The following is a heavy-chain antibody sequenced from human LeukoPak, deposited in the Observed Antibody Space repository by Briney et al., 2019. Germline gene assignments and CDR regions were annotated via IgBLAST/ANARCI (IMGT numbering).Heavy chain of an antibody. CDR2: IKQHASEK. CDR3: TRAYDYVWGSYRYPDY. J-gene: IGHJ4*02. D-gene: IGHD3-16*02. Sequence: GGSLSLSCAASGFSFSSFWMTWVRQAPGKGLEWVASIKQHASEKHYVDSVKGRFTISRDDARNSVSLHMSSLRDDDTALYYCTRAYDYVWGSYRYPDYWGQGTLVTVSS. V-gene: IGHV3-7*03. CDR1: GFSFSSFW.